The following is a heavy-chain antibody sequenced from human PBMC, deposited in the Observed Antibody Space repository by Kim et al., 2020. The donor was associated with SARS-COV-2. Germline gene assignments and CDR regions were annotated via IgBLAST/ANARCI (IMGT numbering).Heavy chain of an antibody. V-gene: IGHV3-9*01. Sequence: GYADSVKGRFTISRDNAKKSLHLQMNSLRAEDTALYYCAAVGYSSSRVGYWGQGALVTVSS. CDR3: AAVGYSSSRVGY. D-gene: IGHD6-13*01. J-gene: IGHJ4*02.